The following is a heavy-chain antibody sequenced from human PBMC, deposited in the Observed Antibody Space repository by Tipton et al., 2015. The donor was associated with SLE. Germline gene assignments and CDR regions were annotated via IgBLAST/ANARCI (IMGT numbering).Heavy chain of an antibody. CDR3: ARTKGSFSFDY. J-gene: IGHJ4*02. D-gene: IGHD3-10*01. CDR2: ITDSGDTT. Sequence: GSLRLSCAASGFTFSRYTMSWVRQAPGKGLEWVSSITDSGDTTYYAASVKGRFTSSRDNSKNTMYLQMNSLRAEDTAVYYCARTKGSFSFDYWGQGTLVTVSS. CDR1: GFTFSRYT. V-gene: IGHV3-23*01.